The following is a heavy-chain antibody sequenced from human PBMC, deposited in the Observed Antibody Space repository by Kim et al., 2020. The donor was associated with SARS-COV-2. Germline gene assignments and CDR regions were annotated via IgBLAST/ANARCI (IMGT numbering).Heavy chain of an antibody. D-gene: IGHD5-12*01. J-gene: IGHJ4*02. CDR3: AKGDAYSGYDT. V-gene: IGHV3-23*01. Sequence: YADSTEGRFTISGDNPRNTFYLEINSVKAEDAAVYYCAKGDAYSGYDTWGRGTLVTVSS.